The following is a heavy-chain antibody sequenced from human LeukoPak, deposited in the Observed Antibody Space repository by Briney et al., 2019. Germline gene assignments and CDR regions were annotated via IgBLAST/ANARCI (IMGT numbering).Heavy chain of an antibody. CDR2: ISAYNGNT. D-gene: IGHD2-15*01. J-gene: IGHJ6*02. Sequence: ASVTVSCKASGYTFTSYYIHWVRQAPGQGLEWMGWISAYNGNTNYAQKLQGRVTMTTDTFTSTAYMELRSLRSDDTAVYYCAREGVGYYGMDVWGQGTTVTVSS. V-gene: IGHV1-18*04. CDR3: AREGVGYYGMDV. CDR1: GYTFTSYY.